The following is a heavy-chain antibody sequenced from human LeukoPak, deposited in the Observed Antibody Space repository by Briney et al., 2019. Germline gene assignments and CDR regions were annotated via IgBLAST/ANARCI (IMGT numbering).Heavy chain of an antibody. J-gene: IGHJ4*02. CDR1: GFPFSNHG. Sequence: PGRSLRLSCVASGFPFSNHGMHWVRQAPGKGLEWVASIWDDGSDKYSADSVRGRFTISRDNSKNTLYLQMNSLRAEDTAVYYCAKRSPIAATGTRRLEDWGQGTLVTVSS. CDR3: AKRSPIAATGTRRLED. D-gene: IGHD6-13*01. V-gene: IGHV3-33*06. CDR2: IWDDGSDK.